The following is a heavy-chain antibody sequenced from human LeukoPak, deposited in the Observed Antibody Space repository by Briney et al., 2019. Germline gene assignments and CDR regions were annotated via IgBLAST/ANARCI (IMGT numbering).Heavy chain of an antibody. V-gene: IGHV1-2*02. D-gene: IGHD1-1*01. CDR3: ARARSGILVRRFWFDP. CDR1: GYTFTGYY. J-gene: IGHJ5*02. CDR2: INPNSGGT. Sequence: ASVKVSCKASGYTFTGYYMHWVRQAPGQGLEWMGWINPNSGGTNYAQKFQGRVTMTRDTSISTAYMELSRLRSDDTAVYYCARARSGILVRRFWFDPWGQGTLVTVSS.